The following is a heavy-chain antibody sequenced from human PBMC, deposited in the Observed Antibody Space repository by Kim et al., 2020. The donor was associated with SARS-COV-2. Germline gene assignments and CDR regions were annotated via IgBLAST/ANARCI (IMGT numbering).Heavy chain of an antibody. CDR1: GYTLTELS. D-gene: IGHD4-17*01. CDR2: FDPEDGET. V-gene: IGHV1-24*01. CDR3: ATPGPSTVVTSPPGI. Sequence: ASVKVSCKVSGYTLTELSMHWVRQAPGKGLEWMGVFDPEDGETIYAQKFQGRVTMTEDTSTDTAYMELSSLRSEDTAVYYCATPGPSTVVTSPPGIWGQGTLVTVSS. J-gene: IGHJ4*02.